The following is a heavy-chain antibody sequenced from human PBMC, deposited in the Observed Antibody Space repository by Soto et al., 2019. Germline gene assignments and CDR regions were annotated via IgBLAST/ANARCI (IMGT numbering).Heavy chain of an antibody. J-gene: IGHJ4*02. CDR3: ARVENSGFGDPLMGPFGY. V-gene: IGHV1-69*01. CDR2: IIPIFGTA. Sequence: GASVNVSCKASGGTFSSYAISWVRQAPGQGLEWMGGIIPIFGTANYAQRFQGRVTITADESTSTAYMELSSLRSEDTAVYYCARVENSGFGDPLMGPFGYWGQGTLVTVSS. D-gene: IGHD3-10*01. CDR1: GGTFSSYA.